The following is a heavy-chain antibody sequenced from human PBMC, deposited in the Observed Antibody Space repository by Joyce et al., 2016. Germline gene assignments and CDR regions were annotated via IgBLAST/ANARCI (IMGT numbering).Heavy chain of an antibody. D-gene: IGHD3-3*01. V-gene: IGHV4-39*07. J-gene: IGHJ5*02. Sequence: QLQLQESGPGLVKPSETLSLTCTVSGGSITSSSYYWGWIRQPPGKGLEWIGSIYYSGGFYYNPSLKSRVTISLDTSKNQFSLKVNSVTAADTAVYYCASGLRFLEWTRFDPWGQGTLVTVSS. CDR3: ASGLRFLEWTRFDP. CDR1: GGSITSSSYY. CDR2: IYYSGGF.